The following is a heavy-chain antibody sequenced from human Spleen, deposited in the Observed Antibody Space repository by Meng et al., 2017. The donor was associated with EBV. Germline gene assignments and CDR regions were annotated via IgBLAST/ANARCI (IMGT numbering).Heavy chain of an antibody. V-gene: IGHV3-74*01. D-gene: IGHD1-26*01. J-gene: IGHJ4*02. CDR2: INEDGSIV. Sequence: EVQVKESGGGLVQPGGSLRLSCVGSGISAYWVHWVRQVPGKGLVWVSRINEDGSIVNYADSVKGRFTIFRDNAKNTVSLQMNSLRVEDTALYYCAKDCFGARDHWGQGTLVTVSS. CDR1: GISAYW. CDR3: AKDCFGARDH.